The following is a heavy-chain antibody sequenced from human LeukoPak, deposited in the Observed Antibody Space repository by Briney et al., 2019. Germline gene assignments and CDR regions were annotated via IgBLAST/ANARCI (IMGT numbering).Heavy chain of an antibody. CDR3: TRGAGWLIDY. Sequence: SETLSLTCAVSGGSISSGGYSWSWIRQPPGKGLEWIGYFHNSGTSTYNPSLKSRVTISADTSKNQFSLKLNSLTTADTAVYYCTRGAGWLIDYWGQGILVTVSS. CDR2: FHNSGTS. V-gene: IGHV4-61*08. J-gene: IGHJ4*02. CDR1: GGSISSGGYS. D-gene: IGHD3-16*01.